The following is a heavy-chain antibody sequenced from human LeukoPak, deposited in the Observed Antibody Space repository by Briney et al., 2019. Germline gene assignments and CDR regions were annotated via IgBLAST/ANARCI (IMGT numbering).Heavy chain of an antibody. D-gene: IGHD3-22*01. CDR1: GFTFSGYS. Sequence: GGSLRLSCTASGFTFSGYSMNWIRQAPGKGLEWVSIISGNGGTTYYADSVKGRFTISRDNSKNTLYLQMNGLRAEDTAVYYCAKDLYYDSSGYSAKAYWGQGTLVTVSS. CDR2: ISGNGGTT. V-gene: IGHV3-23*01. J-gene: IGHJ4*02. CDR3: AKDLYYDSSGYSAKAY.